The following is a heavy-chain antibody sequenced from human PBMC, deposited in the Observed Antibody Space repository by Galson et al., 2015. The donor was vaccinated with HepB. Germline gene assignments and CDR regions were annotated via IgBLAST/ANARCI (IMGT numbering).Heavy chain of an antibody. Sequence: SVKVSCKASGFAFTRYHMHWVRQAPGQGLEWMGIINPSGSGATYAQRFQGRLTMTRDTSTSTVYMELNTLRSDDTAVYFCARDKPDFDQLSKYYYYMDVWGKGTTVTVSS. V-gene: IGHV1-46*01. CDR1: GFAFTRYH. J-gene: IGHJ6*03. CDR3: ARDKPDFDQLSKYYYYMDV. D-gene: IGHD3-9*01. CDR2: INPSGSGA.